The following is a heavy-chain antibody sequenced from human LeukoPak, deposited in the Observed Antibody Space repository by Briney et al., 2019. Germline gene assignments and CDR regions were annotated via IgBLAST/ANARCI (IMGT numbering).Heavy chain of an antibody. Sequence: LAGGSLRLSCAASGFTFSSYAMSWVRQAPGKGLEWVSAISGSGGSTYYADSVKRRFTISISRDNSKNTLYLQMNSLRAEDTAVYYCARVLPGTKYFDYWGQGTLVTVSS. J-gene: IGHJ4*02. D-gene: IGHD2-8*01. CDR3: ARVLPGTKYFDY. CDR2: ISGSGGST. V-gene: IGHV3-23*01. CDR1: GFTFSSYA.